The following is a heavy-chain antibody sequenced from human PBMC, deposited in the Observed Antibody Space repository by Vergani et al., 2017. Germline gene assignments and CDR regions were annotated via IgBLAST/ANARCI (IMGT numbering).Heavy chain of an antibody. Sequence: QVQLVQSGAEVKRPGASVKVSCKASGYTFTSYYMHWVRQAPGQGLEWMGIINPSGGSTSYAQKFQGRVTMTRDTSTSTVYMELSSLRSKDTAVYYGARDRGRIQLWLKVYYYYGMDVWGQGTTVTVSS. CDR3: ARDRGRIQLWLKVYYYYGMDV. D-gene: IGHD5-18*01. CDR1: GYTFTSYY. V-gene: IGHV1-46*03. J-gene: IGHJ6*02. CDR2: INPSGGST.